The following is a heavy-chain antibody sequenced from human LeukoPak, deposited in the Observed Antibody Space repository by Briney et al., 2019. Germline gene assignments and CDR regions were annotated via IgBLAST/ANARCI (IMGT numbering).Heavy chain of an antibody. CDR2: IDNSGST. CDR1: DGSISNYY. D-gene: IGHD6-13*01. V-gene: IGHV4-59*12. CDR3: ARDRIAAAGTGNWFDP. Sequence: SETLSLTCTVSDGSISNYYWSWVRQPPGKGLEWIAYIDNSGSTNYNPSLKSRVTMSVDTSKSQFSLKLSSVTAADTAVYYCARDRIAAAGTGNWFDPWGQGTLVTVSS. J-gene: IGHJ5*02.